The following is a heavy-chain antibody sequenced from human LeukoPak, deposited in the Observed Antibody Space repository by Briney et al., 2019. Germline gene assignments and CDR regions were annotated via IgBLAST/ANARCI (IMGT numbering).Heavy chain of an antibody. D-gene: IGHD6-6*01. CDR1: GYIFTDYH. Sequence: ASVKVSCKASGYIFTDYHMHWVRQAPGQGLEWMGWINPNSGATNYAQKFQGRVTMTSDTSISTVYMELSRLRSDDTAVYYCASGPSDLGSSSQYWGQGTLVTVSS. CDR2: INPNSGAT. CDR3: ASGPSDLGSSSQY. V-gene: IGHV1-2*02. J-gene: IGHJ4*02.